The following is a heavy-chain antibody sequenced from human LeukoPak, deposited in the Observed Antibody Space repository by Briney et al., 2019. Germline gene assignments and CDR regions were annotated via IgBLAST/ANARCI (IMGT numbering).Heavy chain of an antibody. V-gene: IGHV3-21*01. Sequence: PGGSLRLSCVASGLTLSSKSLNWVRQAPGKGLEWVSFISISSSDIYYADSVKGRFTISRDNAKNSLYLQMNSLRVEDTAVYYCARVGGNSPYWGQGTLVTVSS. CDR2: ISISSSDI. CDR1: GLTLSSKS. D-gene: IGHD4-23*01. CDR3: ARVGGNSPY. J-gene: IGHJ4*02.